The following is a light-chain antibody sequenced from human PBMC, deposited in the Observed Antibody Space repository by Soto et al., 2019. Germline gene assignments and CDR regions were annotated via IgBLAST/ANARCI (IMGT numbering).Light chain of an antibody. CDR2: EGS. CDR3: CSYAGRSTYV. CDR1: ISDVGSYNL. V-gene: IGLV2-23*01. Sequence: QSALTQPASVSGSPGQSITISCTGTISDVGSYNLVSWYQQHPGKAPKLLIFEGSKRPSGVSNRFSGSKSGNTASLTISGLQAEDEADYYCCSYAGRSTYVFGTGTKLTVL. J-gene: IGLJ1*01.